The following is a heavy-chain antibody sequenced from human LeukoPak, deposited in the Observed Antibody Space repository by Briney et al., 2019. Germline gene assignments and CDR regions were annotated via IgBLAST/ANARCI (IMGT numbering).Heavy chain of an antibody. CDR1: GFTFSSYW. D-gene: IGHD1-1*01. Sequence: GGSLRLSCAASGFTFSSYWMNRVRQAPGKGLEWVSSMSSATTNIYYADSVKGRFTISRDKAKNSLSLQMNSLIVEDTAVYYCARDFRLHTTADAFDIWGQGTMVTVSS. CDR2: MSSATTNI. J-gene: IGHJ3*02. V-gene: IGHV3-21*01. CDR3: ARDFRLHTTADAFDI.